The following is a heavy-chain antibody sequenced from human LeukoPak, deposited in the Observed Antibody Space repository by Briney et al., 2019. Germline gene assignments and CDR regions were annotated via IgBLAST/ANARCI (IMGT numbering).Heavy chain of an antibody. J-gene: IGHJ6*02. CDR1: GYTFTSYA. CDR2: INAGNGNT. CDR3: ARDQDVYCGGDCYSFYGMDV. D-gene: IGHD2-21*02. V-gene: IGHV1-3*01. Sequence: ASVKVSCKASGYTFTSYAMHWVRQAPGQRLEWMGWINAGNGNTKYSQKFQGRVTITRDTSASTAYMELSSLRSEDTAVYYCARDQDVYCGGDCYSFYGMDVWGQGTTVTVSS.